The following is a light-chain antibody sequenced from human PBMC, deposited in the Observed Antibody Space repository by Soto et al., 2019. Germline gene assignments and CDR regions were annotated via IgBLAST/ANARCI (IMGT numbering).Light chain of an antibody. CDR3: LQYFSTPRT. J-gene: IGKJ1*01. CDR1: HRLFFGSNNKNF. Sequence: DIVTTQSPDSMAVSLGERATINCRSSHRLFFGSNNKNFLSWYQQKPGQPPKLLITWSSTRESGVPDRFTGSGSGTDFSLTITNLQAEDVAVYYCLQYFSTPRTLGQGTKVDIK. V-gene: IGKV4-1*01. CDR2: WSS.